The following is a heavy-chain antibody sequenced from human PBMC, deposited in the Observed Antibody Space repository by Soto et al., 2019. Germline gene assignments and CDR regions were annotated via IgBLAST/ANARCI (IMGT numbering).Heavy chain of an antibody. Sequence: QVQLQESGPGLVKPSQTLSLTCNVSSGSISRGPYYWSWIRQHPGGGLEWIGYIYYSGSAYYNPSLESRVTMSLDTSKSHFSLKLLSVTAADTAVYYCARGSIVRGVTPFDIWGHGTLVTVSS. CDR3: ARGSIVRGVTPFDI. V-gene: IGHV4-31*03. CDR1: SGSISRGPYY. J-gene: IGHJ3*02. D-gene: IGHD3-10*01. CDR2: IYYSGSA.